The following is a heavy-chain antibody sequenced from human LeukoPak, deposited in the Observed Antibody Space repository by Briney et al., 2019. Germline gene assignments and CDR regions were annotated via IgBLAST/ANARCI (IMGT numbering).Heavy chain of an antibody. V-gene: IGHV4-34*01. Sequence: SETLSLTCAVYGGSFSGYYWSWIRQPPGKGLEWIGEINHSGSTNYNPSLKSRVTISVDTSKNQFSLKLSSVTAADTAVYYCARVRCSGGSCYPMDVWGKGTTVTVSS. CDR3: ARVRCSGGSCYPMDV. CDR2: INHSGST. D-gene: IGHD2-15*01. CDR1: GGSFSGYY. J-gene: IGHJ6*03.